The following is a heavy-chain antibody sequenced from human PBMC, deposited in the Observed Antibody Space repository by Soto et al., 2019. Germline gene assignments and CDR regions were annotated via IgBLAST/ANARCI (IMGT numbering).Heavy chain of an antibody. V-gene: IGHV3-30-3*01. J-gene: IGHJ6*02. CDR1: GFTFSSYA. CDR2: ISYDGSNK. Sequence: GGSLRLSCAASGFTFSSYAMHWVRQAPGKGLEWVAVISYDGSNKYYADSVKGRFTISRDNSKNTLYLQMNSLRAEDTAVYYCARGLVGGRGWSSYYYYGMDVWGQGTMVTVSS. CDR3: ARGLVGGRGWSSYYYYGMDV. D-gene: IGHD6-19*01.